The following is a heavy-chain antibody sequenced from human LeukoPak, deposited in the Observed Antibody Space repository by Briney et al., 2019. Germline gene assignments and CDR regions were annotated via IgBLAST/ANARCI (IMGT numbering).Heavy chain of an antibody. Sequence: SGGSLRLSCVVSGFTFSTYAMNWVRQAPGKGLEWVSSIYSRGSTSYVDSVKGRFTISRDNSKNTLFLQMNSLRVEDTAVYYCARDYYGPWGQGTLVTVSS. CDR1: GFTFSTYA. CDR2: IYSRGST. CDR3: ARDYYGP. V-gene: IGHV3-66*03. D-gene: IGHD3-22*01. J-gene: IGHJ5*02.